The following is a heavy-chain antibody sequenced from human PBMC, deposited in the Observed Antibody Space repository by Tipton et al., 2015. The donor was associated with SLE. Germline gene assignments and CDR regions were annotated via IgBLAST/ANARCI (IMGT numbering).Heavy chain of an antibody. CDR2: IKEDGSET. CDR1: GFNFGAYW. V-gene: IGHV3-7*01. Sequence: SLRLSCVASGFNFGAYWMSWARQAPGKGLEWVANIKEDGSETNYVDSVKGRFTVSRDNAKNSLYLQMNSLRAEDTAVYYCAKGDCSGGSCYSDLVFDYWGQGTLVTVSS. J-gene: IGHJ4*02. CDR3: AKGDCSGGSCYSDLVFDY. D-gene: IGHD2-15*01.